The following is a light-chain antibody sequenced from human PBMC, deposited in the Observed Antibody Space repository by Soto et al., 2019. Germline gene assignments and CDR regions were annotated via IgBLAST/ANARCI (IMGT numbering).Light chain of an antibody. CDR1: QSVGNNY. J-gene: IGKJ4*01. CDR3: QQYGSTPLT. CDR2: DAS. Sequence: EIVLTQSPGNLSLSPGERATLSCRASQSVGNNYLAWYQQKPGQAARFLIYDASSRATGIPDRFSGSGSGTDFTLTISRLEPEDFAVYYCQQYGSTPLTFGGGTKVEIK. V-gene: IGKV3-20*01.